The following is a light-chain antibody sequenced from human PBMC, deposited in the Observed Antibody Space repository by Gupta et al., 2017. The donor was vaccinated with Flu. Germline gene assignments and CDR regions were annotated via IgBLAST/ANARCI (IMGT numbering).Light chain of an antibody. V-gene: IGLV1-44*01. J-gene: IGLJ3*02. Sequence: QSVLTQPPSSSWAPGQRVPIPCSGGRSALGSNKVNWYQHRTRTAPKLLIYNKKGRHSGVPDRFSGAKSGTSAALAISGLQAEEEANYYCATGDDSRNGPVFGGGTKLTVL. CDR2: NKK. CDR3: ATGDDSRNGPV. CDR1: RSALGSNK.